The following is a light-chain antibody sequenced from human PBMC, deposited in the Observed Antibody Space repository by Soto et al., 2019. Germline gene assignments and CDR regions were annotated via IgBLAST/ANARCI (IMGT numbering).Light chain of an antibody. CDR1: QSISSTY. Sequence: GVTMSLGTVSLSPGERATLSCRASQSISSTYLTWYHQKPGQAPRLLIYDASRRATGIPDRFSGSGSGTDFTLTISRLEPEDFAVYYCQHSGDFRWTSCQRTNVDI. J-gene: IGKJ1*01. V-gene: IGKV3-20*01. CDR3: QHSGDFRWT. CDR2: DAS.